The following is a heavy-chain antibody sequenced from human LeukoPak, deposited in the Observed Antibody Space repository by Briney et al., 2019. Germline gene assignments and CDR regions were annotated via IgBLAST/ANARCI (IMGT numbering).Heavy chain of an antibody. V-gene: IGHV3-11*01. CDR1: GFTFSDYY. D-gene: IGHD3-22*01. J-gene: IGHJ4*02. CDR3: ARDRHLSGYYYDSSGSVFDY. CDR2: ISSSGSTI. Sequence: PGGSLRLSCAASGFTFSDYYMSWIRQAPGKELEWVSYISSSGSTIYYADSVKGRFTISRDNAKNSLYLQMNSLRAEDTAVYYCARDRHLSGYYYDSSGSVFDYWGQGTLVTVSS.